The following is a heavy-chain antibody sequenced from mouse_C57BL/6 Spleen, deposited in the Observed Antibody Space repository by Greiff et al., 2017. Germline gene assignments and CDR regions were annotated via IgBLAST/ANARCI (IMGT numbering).Heavy chain of an antibody. CDR2: IDPSDSYT. CDR1: GYNFTSYW. CDR3: ARSGYDYWDWFAY. D-gene: IGHD2-4*01. J-gene: IGHJ3*01. V-gene: IGHV1-50*01. Sequence: QVQLQQPGAELVKPGASVKLSCKASGYNFTSYWMQWVKQRPGQGLEWIGEIDPSDSYTNYNQKFKGKATLTVDTSSSTAYMQLSSLTSEDSAVYYCARSGYDYWDWFAYWGKGTLVTVSA.